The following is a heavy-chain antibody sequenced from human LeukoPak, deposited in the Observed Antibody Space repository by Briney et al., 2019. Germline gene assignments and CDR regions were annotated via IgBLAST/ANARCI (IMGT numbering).Heavy chain of an antibody. V-gene: IGHV3-20*04. Sequence: PGGSLRLSCAASGFTFDDYGMSWVRQAPGKGLEWVSGINWNGGSTGYADSMKGRFTISRDNAKNSLYLQMNSLRAEDTALYYCAREGPYDSSGYYDYWGQGTLVTVSS. CDR1: GFTFDDYG. J-gene: IGHJ4*02. CDR2: INWNGGST. CDR3: AREGPYDSSGYYDY. D-gene: IGHD3-22*01.